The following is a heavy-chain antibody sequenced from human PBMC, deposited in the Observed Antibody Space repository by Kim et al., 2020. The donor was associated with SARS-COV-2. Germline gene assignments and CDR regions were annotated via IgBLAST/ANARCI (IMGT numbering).Heavy chain of an antibody. CDR1: GFTFSSYD. D-gene: IGHD3-10*01. Sequence: GGSLRLSCAASGFTFSSYDMHWVRQATGKGLEWVSAIGTAGDTYYPGSVKGRFTISRENAKNSLYLQMNSLRAGDTAVYYCARGGGSGSYSGDAFYIWGQGTMVTVSS. CDR2: IGTAGDT. J-gene: IGHJ3*02. V-gene: IGHV3-13*04. CDR3: ARGGGSGSYSGDAFYI.